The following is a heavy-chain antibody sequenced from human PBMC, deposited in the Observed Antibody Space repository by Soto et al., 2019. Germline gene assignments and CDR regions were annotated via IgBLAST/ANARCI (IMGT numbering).Heavy chain of an antibody. CDR2: IGTAGDT. Sequence: GGSLRLSCAASGFTFSSYDMHWVRQATGKGLEWVSAIGTAGDTYYPGSVKGRFTISRENAKNSLYLQMNSLRAGDTAVYYCARARDSSGWYPAYYVDYWGQGTLVTVSS. CDR1: GFTFSSYD. CDR3: ARARDSSGWYPAYYVDY. V-gene: IGHV3-13*01. D-gene: IGHD6-19*01. J-gene: IGHJ4*02.